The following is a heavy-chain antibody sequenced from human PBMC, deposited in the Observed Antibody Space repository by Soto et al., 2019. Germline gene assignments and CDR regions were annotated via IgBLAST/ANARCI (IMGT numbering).Heavy chain of an antibody. V-gene: IGHV3-30-3*01. Sequence: QVQLVESGGGVVQPGRSLRLSCAASGFTFSSYAMHWVRQAPGKGLEWVAVISYDGSNKYYADSVKGRFTISRDNSKNTLDLQMNSLRAEDTAVYYCARVSRYSSGWYDYYYYGMDVWGQGTTVTVSS. D-gene: IGHD6-19*01. CDR3: ARVSRYSSGWYDYYYYGMDV. J-gene: IGHJ6*02. CDR1: GFTFSSYA. CDR2: ISYDGSNK.